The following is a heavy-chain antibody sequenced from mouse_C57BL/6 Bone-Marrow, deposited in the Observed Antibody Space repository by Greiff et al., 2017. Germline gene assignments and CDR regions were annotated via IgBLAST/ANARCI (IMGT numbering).Heavy chain of an antibody. CDR3: TWYYYGRWYFDV. D-gene: IGHD1-1*01. J-gene: IGHJ1*03. CDR1: GYTFTSYW. Sequence: VQLKQSGTVLARPGASVKMSCKPSGYTFTSYWMHWVKQRPGQGLEWIGAIYPGNSDTSYNQKFKGKAKLTAVTSASTAYMELSSLTNEDSAVYYCTWYYYGRWYFDVWGTGTTVTVST. V-gene: IGHV1-5*01. CDR2: IYPGNSDT.